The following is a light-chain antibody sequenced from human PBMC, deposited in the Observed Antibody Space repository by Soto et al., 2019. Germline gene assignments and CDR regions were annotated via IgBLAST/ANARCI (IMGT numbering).Light chain of an antibody. CDR3: QKYKDNSL. J-gene: IGKJ4*01. V-gene: IGKV1-39*01. Sequence: DIQMTQSPSSLSASVGDRVTITCRASQSMSSYLNWYQQKPGKAPKLLIYAASSLQSGVPSRFSGSGSGTEFTLTISSLQPDDFATYYCQKYKDNSLFGGGTKVDIK. CDR2: AAS. CDR1: QSMSSY.